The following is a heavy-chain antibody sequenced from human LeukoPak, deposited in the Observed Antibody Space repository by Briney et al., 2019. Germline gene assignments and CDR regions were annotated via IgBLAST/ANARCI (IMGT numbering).Heavy chain of an antibody. D-gene: IGHD6-19*01. CDR2: INPNSGGT. CDR1: GYTFTGHY. Sequence: LGASVKVSCKASGYTFTGHYMHWVRQAPGQGLEWMGWINPNSGGTNYAQKFQGRVTMTRDTSTSTAYMELSRLRSDDTAVYYCAAIAVAADFDYWGQGTLVTVSS. CDR3: AAIAVAADFDY. V-gene: IGHV1-2*03. J-gene: IGHJ4*02.